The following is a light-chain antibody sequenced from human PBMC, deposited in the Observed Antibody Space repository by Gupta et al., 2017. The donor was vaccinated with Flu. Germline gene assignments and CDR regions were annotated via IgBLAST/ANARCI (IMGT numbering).Light chain of an antibody. CDR1: QSVSSN. CDR3: QQYNNGPWT. V-gene: IGKV3-15*01. J-gene: IGKJ1*01. Sequence: ELVMTQSPATLSVSPGERATLSCRASQSVSSNLAWYQQKPGQAPRLLIYGASTRATGIPARFSGSGSGTEFTLTISSLQSEDFAVYYCQQYNNGPWTFGQGTKVEIK. CDR2: GAS.